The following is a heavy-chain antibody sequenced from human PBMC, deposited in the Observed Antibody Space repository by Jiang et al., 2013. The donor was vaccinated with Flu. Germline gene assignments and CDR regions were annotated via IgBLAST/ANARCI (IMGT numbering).Heavy chain of an antibody. CDR2: IYYTGSA. CDR3: AREDHRRYYDSSGYRESVGFDI. V-gene: IGHV4-59*01. D-gene: IGHD3-22*01. Sequence: GPGLVRPSETLSLTCTVSGGSIGGYYWSWIRQPPGKGLEWIGYIYYTGSAVYNPSLKSRVAISVDMSKNQSSLKLSSVTAADTAVYYCAREDHRRYYDSSGYRESVGFDIWGQGTMVTVSS. CDR1: GGSIGGYY. J-gene: IGHJ3*02.